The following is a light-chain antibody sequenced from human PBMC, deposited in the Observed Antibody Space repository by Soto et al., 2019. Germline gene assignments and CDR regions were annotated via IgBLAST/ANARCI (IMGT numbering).Light chain of an antibody. CDR2: GAS. J-gene: IGKJ2*01. Sequence: EIVLTQSPGTLSLSPGERATLSCRASQSVSSSYLAWYQQKPGQAPRLLLYGASSRATGIPDRFIGGGSGTDFTLTISRLEPEDFAVYYCQHYGSSSYTFGQGTKVEIK. V-gene: IGKV3-20*01. CDR1: QSVSSSY. CDR3: QHYGSSSYT.